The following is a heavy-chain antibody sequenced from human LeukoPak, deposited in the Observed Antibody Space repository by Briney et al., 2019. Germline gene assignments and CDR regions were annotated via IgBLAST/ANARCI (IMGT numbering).Heavy chain of an antibody. CDR3: ARIMEYYYYYMDV. D-gene: IGHD3-16*01. CDR1: GFTFNNYG. Sequence: PGGSLRLSCAASGFTFNNYGIHWVRQAPGKGLEWVTFIQYDGYNKYYADSVKGRFTISRDNSKNTLYLQMNSLRVEDTAVYYCARIMEYYYYYMDVWGKGTTVTVSS. V-gene: IGHV3-30*02. J-gene: IGHJ6*03. CDR2: IQYDGYNK.